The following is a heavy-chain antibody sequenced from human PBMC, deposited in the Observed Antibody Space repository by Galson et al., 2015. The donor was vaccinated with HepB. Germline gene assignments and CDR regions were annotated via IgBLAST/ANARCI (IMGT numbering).Heavy chain of an antibody. Sequence: SVKVSCKASGYTFTGYYMHWVRQAPGQGLEWMGRINPNSGGTNYAQKFQGRVTMTRDTSISTAYMELSRLRSDDTVVYYCARGGGDYHSGYYYYGMDVWGQGTTVTVSS. CDR2: INPNSGGT. CDR3: ARGGGDYHSGYYYYGMDV. V-gene: IGHV1-2*05. D-gene: IGHD4-17*01. J-gene: IGHJ6*02. CDR1: GYTFTGYY.